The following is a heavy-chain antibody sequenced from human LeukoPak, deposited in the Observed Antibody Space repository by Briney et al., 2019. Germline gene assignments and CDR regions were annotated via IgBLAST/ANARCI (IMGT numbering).Heavy chain of an antibody. CDR1: GYTFTSYD. Sequence: GASVKVSCKASGYTFTSYDINWVRQATGQGLEWMGWMNPNSGNTGYAQKFQGRVTMTRNTSISTAYMELSSLRSEDTAVYYCARGITGTTRGSQHYFDYWGQGTLVTVSS. CDR3: ARGITGTTRGSQHYFDY. D-gene: IGHD1-20*01. CDR2: MNPNSGNT. V-gene: IGHV1-8*01. J-gene: IGHJ4*02.